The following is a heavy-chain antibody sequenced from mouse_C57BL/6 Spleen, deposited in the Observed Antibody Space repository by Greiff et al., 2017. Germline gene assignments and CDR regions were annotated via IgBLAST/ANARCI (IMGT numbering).Heavy chain of an antibody. V-gene: IGHV1-15*01. J-gene: IGHJ4*01. CDR1: GYTFTDDE. Sequence: QVQLKESGAELVRPGASVTLSCKASGYTFTDDEMHWVKQTPVHGLEWIGAIDPETGGTAYNQKFKGKAILTADKSSSTAYMELRSLTSEDSAVYYCTLEDAMDYWGQGTSVTVSS. CDR2: IDPETGGT. CDR3: TLEDAMDY.